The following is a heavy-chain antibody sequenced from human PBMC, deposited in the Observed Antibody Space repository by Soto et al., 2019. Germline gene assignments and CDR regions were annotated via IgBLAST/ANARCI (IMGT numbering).Heavy chain of an antibody. V-gene: IGHV3-21*01. Sequence: GGSLRLSCAASGFTFSSYSMNWVRQAPGKGLEWVSSISSSSSYIYYADSVKGRFTISRDNAKSSLYLQMNSLRAEDTAVYYCARGKGALAGDGDNYDAFDIWGQGTMVTVSS. CDR2: ISSSSSYI. D-gene: IGHD1-26*01. CDR1: GFTFSSYS. J-gene: IGHJ3*02. CDR3: ARGKGALAGDGDNYDAFDI.